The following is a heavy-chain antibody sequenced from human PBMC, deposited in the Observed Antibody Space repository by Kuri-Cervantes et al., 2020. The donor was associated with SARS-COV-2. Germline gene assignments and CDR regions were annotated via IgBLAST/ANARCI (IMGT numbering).Heavy chain of an antibody. CDR3: ARVPITVTHGGGMDV. J-gene: IGHJ6*02. CDR1: GYTFTGYY. Sequence: ASVKVSCKASGYTFTGYYIHWVRQAPGQGLEWMGWVNPNSGATDYAQNFQGRITMTRATSISTAFMEFSSLRSDDTAVYYCARVPITVTHGGGMDVWGQGTTVTVSS. D-gene: IGHD3-10*01. CDR2: VNPNSGAT. V-gene: IGHV1-2*02.